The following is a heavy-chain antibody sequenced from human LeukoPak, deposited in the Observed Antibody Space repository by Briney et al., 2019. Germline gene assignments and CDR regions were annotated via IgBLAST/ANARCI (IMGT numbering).Heavy chain of an antibody. J-gene: IGHJ4*02. Sequence: ASVKVSCKASGFTFTGYFLHWVRQAPGQGLEWLGRISPNRGGTNSAQKFQGRVTMTRDTSVNVFYLELSSLRSDDTAVYYCARERHRSGYYLLDYWGQGTLVTVSS. CDR3: ARERHRSGYYLLDY. CDR2: ISPNRGGT. V-gene: IGHV1-2*06. D-gene: IGHD3-22*01. CDR1: GFTFTGYF.